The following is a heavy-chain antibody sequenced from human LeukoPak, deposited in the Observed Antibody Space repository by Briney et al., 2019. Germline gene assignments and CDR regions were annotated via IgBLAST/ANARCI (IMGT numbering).Heavy chain of an antibody. CDR3: VTIGGGTFNY. CDR1: GYLVVELS. CDR2: FNPDDDET. D-gene: IGHD2-21*01. V-gene: IGHV1-24*01. Sequence: ASVKVSCKVSGYLVVELSIHWVRQAPGKGLDWMGGFNPDDDETVYARNFQGRVIMSEDASTDTAYMELRNLQSDDTAVYYCVTIGGGTFNYWGQGTPVTISS. J-gene: IGHJ4*02.